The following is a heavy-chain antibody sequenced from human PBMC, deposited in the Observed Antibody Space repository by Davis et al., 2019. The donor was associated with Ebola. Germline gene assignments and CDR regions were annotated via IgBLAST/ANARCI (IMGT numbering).Heavy chain of an antibody. J-gene: IGHJ6*03. Sequence: AASVKVSCKASGYTFTGYYMHWVRRAPGQGLEWMGWINPNNGGTNYAQKFQGWVTMTRDTSISTAYMELSRLRSDATAVYYCSRGAGTVGLGYYYYYMDVWGKGTTVTVSS. V-gene: IGHV1-2*04. CDR3: SRGAGTVGLGYYYYYMDV. D-gene: IGHD1-1*01. CDR1: GYTFTGYY. CDR2: INPNNGGT.